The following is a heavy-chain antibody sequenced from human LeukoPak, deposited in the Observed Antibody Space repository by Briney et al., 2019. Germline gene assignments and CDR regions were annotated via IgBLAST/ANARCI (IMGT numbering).Heavy chain of an antibody. CDR1: GYMFTELS. CDR2: FDPEDGET. CDR3: TTNTSSQNDGFDI. J-gene: IGHJ3*02. V-gene: IGHV1-24*01. Sequence: ASVKVSCRVSGYMFTELSIHWVRQAPGKGLEWMGGFDPEDGETIYAQNVQGRVTMTEDASTDTAYMELSSLRSEDTAMYYCTTNTSSQNDGFDIWGQGTLVTVSS.